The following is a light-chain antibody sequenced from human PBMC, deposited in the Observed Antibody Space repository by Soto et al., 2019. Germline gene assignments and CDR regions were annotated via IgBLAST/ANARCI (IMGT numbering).Light chain of an antibody. CDR3: RQALQLPTLT. Sequence: DIVMTQSPLSLPVTPGEPASISCRSSQSLLHSNGYNYLDWYLQKPGQSPQLLIYLGSNRASGGPDRFSGGGSGTDFTLKISRVEAEDVGVYYCRQALQLPTLTFGGGTKVEIK. CDR2: LGS. V-gene: IGKV2-28*01. CDR1: QSLLHSNGYNY. J-gene: IGKJ4*01.